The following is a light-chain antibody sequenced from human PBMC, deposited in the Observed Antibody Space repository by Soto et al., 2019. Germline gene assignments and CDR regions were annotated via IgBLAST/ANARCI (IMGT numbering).Light chain of an antibody. J-gene: IGKJ5*01. Sequence: DIQMTQSPSSLSASVGDRDTITCQASHDIRKYLNWYQQKPGKAPKLLIYDASNLETGVPSRFTGSGSGTDFTFTISSLQPEDIATYYCQQYENFPVTFGQGTRLEI. CDR3: QQYENFPVT. V-gene: IGKV1-33*01. CDR2: DAS. CDR1: HDIRKY.